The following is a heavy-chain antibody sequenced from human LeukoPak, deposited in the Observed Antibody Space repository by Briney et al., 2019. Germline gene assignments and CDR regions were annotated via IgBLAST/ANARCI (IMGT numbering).Heavy chain of an antibody. CDR2: IDPNSGGT. CDR1: GYTFTGYY. D-gene: IGHD2-15*01. J-gene: IGHJ5*02. Sequence: ASVTVSCKASGYTFTGYYMHWVRQAPGQGLEWMGWIDPNSGGTNYAQKFQGRVTMTRDTSISTAYMELSRLRSDDTAVYYCARDRNVAATPNWFDPWGQGTLVIVSS. CDR3: ARDRNVAATPNWFDP. V-gene: IGHV1-2*02.